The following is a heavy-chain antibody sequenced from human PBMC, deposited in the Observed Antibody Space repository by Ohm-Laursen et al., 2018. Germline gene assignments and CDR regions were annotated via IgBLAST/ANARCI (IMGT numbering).Heavy chain of an antibody. V-gene: IGHV3-23*01. CDR1: GFTFSSYA. CDR3: AKDLFDDQNGPIFGVVDV. D-gene: IGHD3-3*01. J-gene: IGHJ6*02. Sequence: GSLRLSCAASGFTFSSYAMSWVRQAPGKGLEWVSAISGSGGSTYYADSVKGRFTISRDNSKNTLYLQMNSLRAEDTAVYYCAKDLFDDQNGPIFGVVDVWGQGTTVTVSS. CDR2: ISGSGGST.